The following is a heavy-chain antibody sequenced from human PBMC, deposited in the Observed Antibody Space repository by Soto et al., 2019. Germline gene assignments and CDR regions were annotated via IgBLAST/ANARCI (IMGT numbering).Heavy chain of an antibody. CDR3: ARGPSSLTRFDY. D-gene: IGHD2-2*01. Sequence: GGSLRLSCAASGFTFSSYAMYWVRQAPGKGLEWVAVISYDGSKKYYADSVKGRFTISRDNSKNTVYLQMNSLRAEDTAAYYCARGPSSLTRFDYWGQGTLVTVSS. CDR2: ISYDGSKK. J-gene: IGHJ4*02. CDR1: GFTFSSYA. V-gene: IGHV3-30-3*01.